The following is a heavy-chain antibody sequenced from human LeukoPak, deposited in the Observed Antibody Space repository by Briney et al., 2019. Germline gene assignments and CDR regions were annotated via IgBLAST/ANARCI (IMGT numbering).Heavy chain of an antibody. J-gene: IGHJ4*02. CDR1: GYTFSSGYY. CDR2: INPNNGDT. V-gene: IGHV1-2*02. CDR3: ARGAYYNFWSGFYYSPHFDY. Sequence: ASVKVSCKASGYTFSSGYYLHWVRQAPGQGLEWMGWINPNNGDTNYAQKFQGRVTMTRDTSISTAYMELSRLRSDDAAEYFCARGAYYNFWSGFYYSPHFDYWGQGTLVTVSS. D-gene: IGHD3-3*01.